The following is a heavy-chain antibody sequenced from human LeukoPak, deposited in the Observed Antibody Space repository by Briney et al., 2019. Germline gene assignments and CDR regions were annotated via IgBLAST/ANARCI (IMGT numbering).Heavy chain of an antibody. CDR3: ARDLLATINY. Sequence: QPGGSLRLSCAASGFTFSNYWMTWVRQAPGKGLEWVSSISSSSSYIYYADSVKGRFTISRDNAKNSLYLQMNSLRAEDTAVYYCARDLLATINYWGQGTLVTVSS. J-gene: IGHJ4*02. V-gene: IGHV3-21*01. D-gene: IGHD5-24*01. CDR2: ISSSSSYI. CDR1: GFTFSNYW.